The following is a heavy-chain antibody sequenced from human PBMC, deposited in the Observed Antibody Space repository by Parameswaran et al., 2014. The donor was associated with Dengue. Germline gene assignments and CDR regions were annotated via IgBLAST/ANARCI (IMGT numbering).Heavy chain of an antibody. V-gene: IGHV1-3*01. Sequence: WVRQAPGQRLEWMGWINAGNGNTKYSQKFQGRVTITRDTSASTAYMELSSLRSEDTAVYYCARDLGDYFEEYYFDYWGQGTLVTVSS. D-gene: IGHD4-17*01. J-gene: IGHJ4*02. CDR3: ARDLGDYFEEYYFDY. CDR2: INAGNGNT.